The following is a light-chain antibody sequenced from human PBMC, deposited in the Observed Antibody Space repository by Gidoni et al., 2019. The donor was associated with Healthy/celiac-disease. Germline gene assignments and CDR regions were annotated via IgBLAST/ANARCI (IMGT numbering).Light chain of an antibody. Sequence: SYELPQPPSVSVSPGQTASITCSGDKLGDKYACWYQQKPGQSPVLVIYRDSKRPSGIPERFSGSNSGNTATLTISGTQAMDEADYYCQAWDSSNVVFGGGTKLTVL. V-gene: IGLV3-1*01. J-gene: IGLJ2*01. CDR1: KLGDKY. CDR3: QAWDSSNVV. CDR2: RDS.